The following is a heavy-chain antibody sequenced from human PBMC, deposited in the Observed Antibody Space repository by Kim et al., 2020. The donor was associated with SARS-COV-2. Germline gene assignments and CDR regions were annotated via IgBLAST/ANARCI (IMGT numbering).Heavy chain of an antibody. D-gene: IGHD2-21*02. CDR3: ARHGPCGGDCYADC. CDR2: IDPSDSYT. V-gene: IGHV5-10-1*01. Sequence: GESLQISCKASGYIFTNYWITWVRQMPGKGLEWMGRIDPSDSYTNYSPSFQGHVTISTDKSINTAYLQWSSLKDSDTAIYYCARHGPCGGDCYADCWGQGTLVTVSS. J-gene: IGHJ4*02. CDR1: GYIFTNYW.